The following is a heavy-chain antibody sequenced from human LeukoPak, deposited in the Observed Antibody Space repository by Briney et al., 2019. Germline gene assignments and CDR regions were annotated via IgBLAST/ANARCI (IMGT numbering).Heavy chain of an antibody. J-gene: IGHJ2*01. V-gene: IGHV4-59*01. CDR2: IDHTGST. D-gene: IGHD6-13*01. CDR3: ARVYYSSSYDYWYFDL. Sequence: PSETLSLTCSVPGDSITIYYWTWIRQPPGKGLEWIGYIDHTGSTNYSPSLNSRVTISRDTSKNQFSLKLSSVTAADTAVYYCARVYYSSSYDYWYFDLWGRGTLVTVSS. CDR1: GDSITIYY.